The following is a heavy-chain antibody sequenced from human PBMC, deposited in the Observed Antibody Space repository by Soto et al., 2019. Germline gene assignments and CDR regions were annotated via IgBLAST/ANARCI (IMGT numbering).Heavy chain of an antibody. CDR3: ARDDPYCSGGSCYYYY. D-gene: IGHD2-15*01. J-gene: IGHJ4*02. Sequence: ASVKVSCKASGGTFSSYAVSWVRQAPGQGLEWMGGIIPIFGTANYAQKFQGRVTITADESTSTAYMELSSLRSEDTAVYYCARDDPYCSGGSCYYYYWGQGTLVTVSS. V-gene: IGHV1-69*13. CDR2: IIPIFGTA. CDR1: GGTFSSYA.